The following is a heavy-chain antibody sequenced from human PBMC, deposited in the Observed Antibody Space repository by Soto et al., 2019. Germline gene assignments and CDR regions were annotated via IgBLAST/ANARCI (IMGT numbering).Heavy chain of an antibody. CDR2: ISSSSSYT. CDR1: GFTFSDYY. D-gene: IGHD3-22*01. CDR3: ARGITYYYDSSGYPYYFDY. J-gene: IGHJ4*02. V-gene: IGHV3-11*06. Sequence: GGSLRLSCAASGFTFSDYYMSWIRQAPGKGLEWVSYISSSSSYTNYANSVKGRLTISRDNAKNSLYLQMNSLRAEDTAVYYCARGITYYYDSSGYPYYFDYWGQGTLVTVSS.